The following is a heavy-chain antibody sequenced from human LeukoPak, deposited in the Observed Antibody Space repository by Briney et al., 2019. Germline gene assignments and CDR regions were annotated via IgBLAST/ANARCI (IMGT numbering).Heavy chain of an antibody. J-gene: IGHJ4*02. CDR3: ARDMVRGVIMGY. CDR2: INHSGST. CDR1: GGSFSGYY. Sequence: SETLSLTCAVYGGSFSGYYWSWIRQPPGKGLEWIGEINHSGSTNYNPSLKSRVTITVDTSKNQFSLKLSSVTAADTAVYYCARDMVRGVIMGYWGQGTLVTVSS. D-gene: IGHD3-10*01. V-gene: IGHV4-34*01.